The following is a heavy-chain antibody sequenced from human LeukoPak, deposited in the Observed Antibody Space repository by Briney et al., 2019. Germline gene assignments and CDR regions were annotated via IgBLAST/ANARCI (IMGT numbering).Heavy chain of an antibody. CDR1: GFTFSDYY. V-gene: IGHV3-11*01. D-gene: IGHD3-22*01. CDR2: ISSSGSTI. Sequence: PGGSLRLSCAASGFTFSDYYMSWIRQAPGKGLEWVSYISSSGSTIYYADSVKGRFTISRDDAKNSLYLQMNSLRAEDTAVYYCARSGSSGSRQSFDYWGQGTLVTVSS. CDR3: ARSGSSGSRQSFDY. J-gene: IGHJ4*02.